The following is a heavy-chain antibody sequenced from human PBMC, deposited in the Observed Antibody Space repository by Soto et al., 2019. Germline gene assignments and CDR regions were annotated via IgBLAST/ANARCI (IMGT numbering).Heavy chain of an antibody. J-gene: IGHJ6*02. V-gene: IGHV3-72*01. CDR2: TRNKANSYTT. Sequence: EVQLVESGGGLVQPGGSLRLSCAASGFTFSDHYMDWVRQAPGKGLEWVGRTRNKANSYTTEYAASVKGRFTISRDDSKNSLYLQMNSLKTEDTAVYYCARDLYGITMVRGADGMDVWGQGTTVTVSS. D-gene: IGHD3-10*01. CDR1: GFTFSDHY. CDR3: ARDLYGITMVRGADGMDV.